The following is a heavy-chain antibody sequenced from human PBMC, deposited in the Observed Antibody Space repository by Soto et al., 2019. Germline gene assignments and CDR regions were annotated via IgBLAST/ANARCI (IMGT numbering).Heavy chain of an antibody. V-gene: IGHV4-4*07. CDR3: PSASLVSRYYGLDV. J-gene: IGHJ6*02. CDR1: GGSMNDYY. CDR2: IFTSGNT. Sequence: SETLSLTCTVSGGSMNDYYWSWIRQPAGKGLEWIGRIFTSGNTNYNPSLRSRLTMSVDTSTNQVSLRLTSVTPANTAVYYCPSASLVSRYYGLDVWGQGTTVTVYS.